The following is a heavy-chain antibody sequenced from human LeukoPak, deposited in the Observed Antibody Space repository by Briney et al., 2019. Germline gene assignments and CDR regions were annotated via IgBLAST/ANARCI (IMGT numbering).Heavy chain of an antibody. CDR1: GFTFSSYA. CDR2: INHSGST. Sequence: GSLRLSCAASGFTFSSYAMSWVRQPPGKGLEWIGEINHSGSTNYNPSLKSRVTISVDTSKNQFSLKLSSVTAADTAVYYCARFGGYGPNFDYWGQGTLVTVSS. V-gene: IGHV4-34*01. D-gene: IGHD4/OR15-4a*01. CDR3: ARFGGYGPNFDY. J-gene: IGHJ4*02.